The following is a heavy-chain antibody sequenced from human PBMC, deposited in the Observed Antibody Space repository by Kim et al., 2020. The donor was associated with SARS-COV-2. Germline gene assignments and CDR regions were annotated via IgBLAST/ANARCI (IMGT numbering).Heavy chain of an antibody. Sequence: SETLSLTCTVSGGSIGDGDYFYWGWVRQSPGKGLEWIGSVYHTGTTYYNPSLKSRVAISADTSNNQVFLYLSSVTATDTAIYYCARHTITMVRRGIDYWGQGTLVTVSS. CDR2: VYHTGTT. CDR3: ARHTITMVRRGIDY. CDR1: GGSIGDGDYF. D-gene: IGHD3-10*01. V-gene: IGHV4-39*01. J-gene: IGHJ4*02.